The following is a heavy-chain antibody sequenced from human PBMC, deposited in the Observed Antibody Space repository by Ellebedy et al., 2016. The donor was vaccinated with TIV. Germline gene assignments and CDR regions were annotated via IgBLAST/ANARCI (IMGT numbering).Heavy chain of an antibody. CDR3: AGRSGTYSDAFDI. CDR2: ITGSGDGGRT. Sequence: GGSLRLSXAASGFTFSSYAMSWVRQAPGKGLEWLSAITGSGDGGRTYSADSVKGRFTISRDNSKNTLYLQMNSLRAEDTAVYYRAGRSGTYSDAFDIWGQGTMVTVSS. V-gene: IGHV3-23*01. CDR1: GFTFSSYA. D-gene: IGHD1-26*01. J-gene: IGHJ3*02.